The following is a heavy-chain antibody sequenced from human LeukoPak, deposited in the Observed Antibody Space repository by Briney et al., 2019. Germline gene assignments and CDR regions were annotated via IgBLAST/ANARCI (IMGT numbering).Heavy chain of an antibody. V-gene: IGHV3-30*02. Sequence: GGSLRLSCAASGFAFSTSAMHWVRQAPGKRLEWVTFIRYDGTKIFYADSVKGRFTISRDNSKSTLDLQMNSLRAEDTAVYYCAKDVETRWFGELSPAFDIWGQGTMVTVSS. CDR1: GFAFSTSA. CDR2: IRYDGTKI. CDR3: AKDVETRWFGELSPAFDI. J-gene: IGHJ3*02. D-gene: IGHD3-10*01.